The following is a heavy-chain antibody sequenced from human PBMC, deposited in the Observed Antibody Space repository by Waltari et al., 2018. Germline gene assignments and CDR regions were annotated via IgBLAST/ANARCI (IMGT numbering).Heavy chain of an antibody. Sequence: QLPLQESGPGLVKPSETLSLTCTVSGASVRSRIHYWGWIRQSPGKGLEWIGSITHSGSSYYNPSLRSRVTLLVDTSKNQFSRRVNSVTAADMALYYCARHMTTVTTSSFDYWGQGALVTVSS. D-gene: IGHD4-17*01. J-gene: IGHJ4*02. V-gene: IGHV4-39*07. CDR2: ITHSGSS. CDR1: GASVRSRIHY. CDR3: ARHMTTVTTSSFDY.